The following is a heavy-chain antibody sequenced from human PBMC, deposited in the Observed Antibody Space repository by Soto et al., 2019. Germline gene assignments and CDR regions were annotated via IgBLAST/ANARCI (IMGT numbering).Heavy chain of an antibody. CDR1: GYTFNTYG. Sequence: ASVKVSCKASGYTFNTYGIIWVRQAPGQGLEWMGWISAYNGNTNYAQKFQGRVTMTTDTSTSTAYMELRSLRSDDTAVYYCARSSSSWYGLVDYWGQGTLVTVSS. D-gene: IGHD6-13*01. J-gene: IGHJ4*02. CDR3: ARSSSSWYGLVDY. CDR2: ISAYNGNT. V-gene: IGHV1-18*01.